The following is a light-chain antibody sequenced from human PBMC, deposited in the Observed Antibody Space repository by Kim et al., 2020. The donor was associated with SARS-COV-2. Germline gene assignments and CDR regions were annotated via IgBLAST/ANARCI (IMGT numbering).Light chain of an antibody. CDR3: SSYTSSRRVV. CDR1: SSDVGGYNY. V-gene: IGLV2-14*03. J-gene: IGLJ3*02. CDR2: DVN. Sequence: QSALTQPASVSGSPGQSITISCTGTSSDVGGYNYVSWYQQHPGKAPKLMIYDVNNWPSGVSNRFSGSKSGNTASLTISGLQAEDGAYYYCSSYTSSRRVVFGEVAPQTGL.